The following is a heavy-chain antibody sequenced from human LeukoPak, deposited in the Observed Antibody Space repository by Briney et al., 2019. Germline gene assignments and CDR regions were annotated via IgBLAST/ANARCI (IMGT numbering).Heavy chain of an antibody. J-gene: IGHJ4*02. V-gene: IGHV1-18*01. CDR3: ARVEGPSIFGVIDY. CDR2: TSVYSGGT. D-gene: IGHD3-3*01. Sequence: KLYCNCSGCSFPHYWIGWVRQAPGPGLEWMGWTSVYSGGTNYAQKLKGVVTMTTDTSTSTAYMEVRSLRSEDTAVYYCARVEGPSIFGVIDYWGQGTLVTISS. CDR1: GCSFPHYW.